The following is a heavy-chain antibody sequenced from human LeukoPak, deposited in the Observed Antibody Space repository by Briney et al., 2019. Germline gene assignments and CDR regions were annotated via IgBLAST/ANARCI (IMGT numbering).Heavy chain of an antibody. D-gene: IGHD5-18*01. CDR1: GGSISSSSYY. V-gene: IGHV4-39*01. CDR3: ATTGYSYGSSGDY. Sequence: PETLSLTCTVSGGSISSSSYYWGWIRQPPGKGLEWIGSIYYSGSTYYNPSLKSRVTISVDTSKNQFSLKLSSVTAADTAVYYCATTGYSYGSSGDYWGQGTLVTVSS. CDR2: IYYSGST. J-gene: IGHJ4*02.